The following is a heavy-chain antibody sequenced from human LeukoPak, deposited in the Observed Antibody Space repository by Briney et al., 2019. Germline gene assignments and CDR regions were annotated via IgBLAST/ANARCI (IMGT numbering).Heavy chain of an antibody. J-gene: IGHJ4*02. D-gene: IGHD5-12*01. Sequence: GGSLRLSCAASGFTFSADDMHWVRQVTGKGLEWVSAVGHAGDTYYSASVKGRFTISRENAKNSLYLQMNSLRAGDTAVYYCARLSGHNYFDDWGQGTLVTVSS. CDR3: ARLSGHNYFDD. CDR1: GFTFSADD. CDR2: VGHAGDT. V-gene: IGHV3-13*01.